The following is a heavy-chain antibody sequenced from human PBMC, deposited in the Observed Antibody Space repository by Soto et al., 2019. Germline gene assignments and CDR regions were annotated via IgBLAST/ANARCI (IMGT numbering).Heavy chain of an antibody. CDR2: IYATGDT. Sequence: ETLSLTCNVSGGSLSRYYWSWIRQPPGKGLEWIGRIYATGDTDYNPSLKSRISMSVDMSKKQFYLTLRSVTAADTAIYYCVRDGTKNLRDRFEPWGRGILVTVSS. D-gene: IGHD1-26*01. J-gene: IGHJ5*02. CDR1: GGSLSRYY. CDR3: VRDGTKNLRDRFEP. V-gene: IGHV4-4*07.